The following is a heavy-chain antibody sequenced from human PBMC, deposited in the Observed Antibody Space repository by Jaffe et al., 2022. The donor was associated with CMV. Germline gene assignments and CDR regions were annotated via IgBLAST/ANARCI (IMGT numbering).Heavy chain of an antibody. CDR3: AKVSSSWTYYFDY. J-gene: IGHJ4*02. Sequence: QVQLQESGPGLVKPSETLSLTCTVSGGSISSYYWSWIRQPPGKGLEWIGYIYYSGSTNYNPSLKSRVTISVDTSKNQFSLKLSSVTAADTAVYYCAKVSSSWTYYFDYWGQGTLVTVSS. V-gene: IGHV4-59*01. CDR1: GGSISSYY. CDR2: IYYSGST. D-gene: IGHD6-13*01.